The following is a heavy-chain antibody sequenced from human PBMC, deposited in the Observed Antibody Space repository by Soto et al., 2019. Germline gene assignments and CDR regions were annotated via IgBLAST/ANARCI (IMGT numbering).Heavy chain of an antibody. J-gene: IGHJ4*02. Sequence: GGSLRLSCAASGFTFSSYSMNWVRQAPGKGLEWVSYISQYNTIYYADSVKGRFTISRDNTKNSLYLQMSSLTAEDTAVYYCARVSYSTDYWGQGTLVTVSS. D-gene: IGHD3-10*01. CDR3: ARVSYSTDY. V-gene: IGHV3-48*01. CDR2: ISQYNTI. CDR1: GFTFSSYS.